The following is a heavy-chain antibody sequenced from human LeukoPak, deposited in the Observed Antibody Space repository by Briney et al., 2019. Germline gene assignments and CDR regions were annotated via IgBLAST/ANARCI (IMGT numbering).Heavy chain of an antibody. CDR3: TTDLPLIAAAGTVGSDWFDP. V-gene: IGHV3-15*01. CDR1: GFTFSSYS. CDR2: IKSKTDGGTT. D-gene: IGHD6-13*01. Sequence: GGSLRLSCAASGFTFSSYSMNWVRQAPGKGLEWVGRIKSKTDGGTTDYAAPVKGRFTISRDDSKNTLYLQMNSLKTEDTAVYYCTTDLPLIAAAGTVGSDWFDPWGQGTLVTVSS. J-gene: IGHJ5*02.